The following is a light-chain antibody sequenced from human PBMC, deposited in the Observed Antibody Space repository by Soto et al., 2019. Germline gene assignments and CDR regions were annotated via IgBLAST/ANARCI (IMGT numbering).Light chain of an antibody. V-gene: IGKV1-5*03. CDR2: KAS. CDR3: QQYNSYSWT. J-gene: IGKJ1*01. Sequence: DIQMTQSPSTLSASVGDRVTITCRASQSISSWLAWYQQKPGKAPKLLIYKASSLESGVPSRVSGSGSGTEFTLTISSLQTDDFATYYCQQYNSYSWTFGQGTKVDIK. CDR1: QSISSW.